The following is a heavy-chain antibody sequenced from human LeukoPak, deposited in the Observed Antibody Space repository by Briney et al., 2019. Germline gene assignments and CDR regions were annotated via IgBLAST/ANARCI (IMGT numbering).Heavy chain of an antibody. CDR3: ARFTGSDPEGFFDY. CDR2: IIPILGIA. Sequence: ASVKVSCKASGYTFTSYAMNWVRQAPGQGLEWMGRIIPILGIANYAQKFQGRVTITADKSTSTAYMELSSLRSEDTATYYCARFTGSDPEGFFDYWGQGTLVTVSS. CDR1: GYTFTSYA. V-gene: IGHV1-69*04. J-gene: IGHJ4*02. D-gene: IGHD5-12*01.